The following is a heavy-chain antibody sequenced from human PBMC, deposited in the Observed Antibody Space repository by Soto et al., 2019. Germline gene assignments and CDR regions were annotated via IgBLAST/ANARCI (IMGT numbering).Heavy chain of an antibody. CDR1: GYTFTGYY. CDR2: INPNSGGT. CDR3: ARDPGIVGATECNYYGMDA. V-gene: IGHV1-2*02. J-gene: IGHJ6*02. D-gene: IGHD1-26*01. Sequence: GASVKVSCKASGYTFTGYYMHGVREAPGQGLEWMGWINPNSGGTNYAQKFQGRVTITSDTSISTAYMELSRLRSDDTAVYYCARDPGIVGATECNYYGMDACGQGTTVTVS.